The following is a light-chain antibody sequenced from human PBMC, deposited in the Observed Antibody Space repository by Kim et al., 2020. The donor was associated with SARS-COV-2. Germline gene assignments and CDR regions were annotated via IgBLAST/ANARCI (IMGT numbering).Light chain of an antibody. CDR1: INDIGSYKL. J-gene: IGLJ2*01. V-gene: IGLV2-23*01. Sequence: GQSITISCTGTINDIGSYKLVSWYQQYPGNAPKLIIYEGTKLASGVSDRFSGSKSGSMASLTISGLLAEDEADYYCCKYAGYTSWLFGGGTQLTVL. CDR3: CKYAGYTSWL. CDR2: EGT.